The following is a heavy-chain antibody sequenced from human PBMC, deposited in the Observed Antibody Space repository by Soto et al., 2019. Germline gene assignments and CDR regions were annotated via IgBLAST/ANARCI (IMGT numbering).Heavy chain of an antibody. J-gene: IGHJ6*02. CDR2: IIPILGIA. V-gene: IGHV1-69*02. CDR3: ARGADRNYYYGMDV. Sequence: QLVQSGAEVKKPGSSVKVSCKASGGTFSSYIINWVRPAPGQGLEWMGRIIPILGIANYAQKFQGRVTITADKSTSTAYMELSSLRSEDTAVYYCARGADRNYYYGMDVWGQGTTVTVSS. CDR1: GGTFSSYI. D-gene: IGHD3-22*01.